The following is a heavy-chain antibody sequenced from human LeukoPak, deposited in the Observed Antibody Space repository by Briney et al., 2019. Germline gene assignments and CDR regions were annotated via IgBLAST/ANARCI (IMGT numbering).Heavy chain of an antibody. Sequence: ASVKVSCKASGYTFTSYGISWVRQAPGQGLEWMGWISAYNGNTNYAQKLQGRVTMTTDTSTSTAYMELRSLRSDDTAVYYCARKVSNYDILTGFYYYYYMDVWGKGTTVTISS. V-gene: IGHV1-18*01. CDR3: ARKVSNYDILTGFYYYYYMDV. CDR2: ISAYNGNT. D-gene: IGHD3-9*01. J-gene: IGHJ6*03. CDR1: GYTFTSYG.